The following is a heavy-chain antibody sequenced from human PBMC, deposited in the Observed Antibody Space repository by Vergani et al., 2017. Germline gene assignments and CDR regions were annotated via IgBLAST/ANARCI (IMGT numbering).Heavy chain of an antibody. V-gene: IGHV5-51*01. J-gene: IGHJ4*02. CDR3: ARLYGRDSSGSKYFDY. CDR1: GYSFTNYW. CDR2: IHPADSDT. D-gene: IGHD3-22*01. Sequence: EVQLVQSGAEVKKPGESLKISCRISGYSFTNYWIGWVRQMPGKGLEWMGIIHPADSDTRYSPSFQGQVTISVDKSISTAYLQRSSLRASDSAMYYCARLYGRDSSGSKYFDYWVQGSLVSVSS.